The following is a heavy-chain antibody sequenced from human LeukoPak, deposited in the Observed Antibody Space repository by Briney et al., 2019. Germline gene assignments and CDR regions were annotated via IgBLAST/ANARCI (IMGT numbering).Heavy chain of an antibody. Sequence: GASVKVSCKASGYTFTSYDITWVRQAPGQGLEWMGWISRNNVNTNYAQKLQGRVTLTTDTSTSTAYTELRSLRSDDTAVYYCARVRRHYCGGDCFDYWGQGTLVTVSS. V-gene: IGHV1-18*01. D-gene: IGHD2-21*01. CDR2: ISRNNVNT. CDR1: GYTFTSYD. CDR3: ARVRRHYCGGDCFDY. J-gene: IGHJ4*02.